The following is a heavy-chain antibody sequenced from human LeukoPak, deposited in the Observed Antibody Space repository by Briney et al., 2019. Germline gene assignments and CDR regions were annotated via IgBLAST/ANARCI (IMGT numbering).Heavy chain of an antibody. V-gene: IGHV4-38-2*02. Sequence: SETLSLTCTVSGFSISSGYHWGWIRQPPGKGLEWIGNIYHSGSTYYNPSLKSRVTISVDVSKNQFSLKLSSVTAADTAVYYCARHYYGSGSYYTYFDYWGQGTLVTVSS. CDR1: GFSISSGYH. J-gene: IGHJ4*02. D-gene: IGHD3-10*01. CDR2: IYHSGST. CDR3: ARHYYGSGSYYTYFDY.